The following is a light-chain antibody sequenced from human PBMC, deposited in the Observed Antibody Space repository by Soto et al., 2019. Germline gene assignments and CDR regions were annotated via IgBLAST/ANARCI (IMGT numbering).Light chain of an antibody. CDR2: DDS. CDR1: NIGEKS. CDR3: QVWDSRTAHYV. V-gene: IGLV3-21*02. Sequence: SYELTQPPSVSVAPGQTTSITCGGSNIGEKSVHWYQQKPGQAPVLVVYDDSDRPSGVPERFSGSNSGNTATLTISRVEAEDEADYYCQVWDSRTAHYVFGGGTKVTVL. J-gene: IGLJ1*01.